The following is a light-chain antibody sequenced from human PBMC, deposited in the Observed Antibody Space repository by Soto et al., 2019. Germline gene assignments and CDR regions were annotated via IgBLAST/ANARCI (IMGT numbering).Light chain of an antibody. V-gene: IGKV3-20*01. Sequence: IMMTQSPATLSVSPGERATLSCRASQSVKSNLVWYQQKPGQAPRLLISGASSRAADIPDRFSGSGSGTDFTLTINRLEPEDFAVYYCQQYDSSPRTFGQGTKVDIK. J-gene: IGKJ1*01. CDR2: GAS. CDR3: QQYDSSPRT. CDR1: QSVKSN.